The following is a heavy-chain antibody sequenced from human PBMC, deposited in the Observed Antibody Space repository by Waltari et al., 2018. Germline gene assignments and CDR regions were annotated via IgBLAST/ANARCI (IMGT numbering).Heavy chain of an antibody. CDR1: GFTFTDYW. V-gene: IGHV3-7*01. D-gene: IGHD7-27*01. CDR2: IHKDGSEK. Sequence: EVHLVESGGGLVQPGGSLRLSCAASGFTFTDYWRGWVSQAPGKGPEWVANIHKDGSEKNYVDYVKGRFTISRDNAKDSVYLQMNSLRADDTAMYYCVRDHWGPDYWGQGTLVTVSS. CDR3: VRDHWGPDY. J-gene: IGHJ4*02.